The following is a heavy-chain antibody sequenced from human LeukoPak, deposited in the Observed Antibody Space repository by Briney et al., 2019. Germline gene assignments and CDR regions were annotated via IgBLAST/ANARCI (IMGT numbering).Heavy chain of an antibody. Sequence: SETLSLTCRVSGSSISSGYYWGWIRQPPGKGLEWMGIIYQSGKTYCNPSLESRVTISVDTSKNQFSLKMNSMTAADTAMYYCARGLPGGQLSRYDYWGQGTLVTVSS. D-gene: IGHD6-13*01. CDR2: IYQSGKT. CDR3: ARGLPGGQLSRYDY. J-gene: IGHJ4*02. V-gene: IGHV4-38-2*02. CDR1: GSSISSGYY.